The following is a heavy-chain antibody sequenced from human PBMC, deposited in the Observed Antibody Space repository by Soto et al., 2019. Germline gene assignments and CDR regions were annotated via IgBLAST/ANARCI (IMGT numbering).Heavy chain of an antibody. D-gene: IGHD1-1*01. CDR3: ATWHEREHAFDV. V-gene: IGHV3-53*01. CDR2: LYDVDGS. CDR1: GLTISGKKY. Sequence: ESGGGLIQPGESLRLSCAAFGLTISGKKYVAWVRQAPGKGREWVSALYDVDGSFYADSVTGRFTTSSDSSKTTVYLQMNDLRPDDTAVYYCATWHEREHAFDVWGQGTTVTISS. J-gene: IGHJ3*01.